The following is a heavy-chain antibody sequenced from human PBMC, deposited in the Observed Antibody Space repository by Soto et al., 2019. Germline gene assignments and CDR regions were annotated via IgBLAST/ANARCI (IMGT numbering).Heavy chain of an antibody. Sequence: GGSLRLSCAASGFTFSSYGMHWVRQAPGKGLEWVAVISYDGSNKYYADSVKGRFTISRDNSKNTLYLQMNSLRAEDTAVYYCAKDAVRYSTTRIMDVWGQGTTVTVSS. J-gene: IGHJ6*02. CDR1: GFTFSSYG. V-gene: IGHV3-30*18. D-gene: IGHD4-4*01. CDR2: ISYDGSNK. CDR3: AKDAVRYSTTRIMDV.